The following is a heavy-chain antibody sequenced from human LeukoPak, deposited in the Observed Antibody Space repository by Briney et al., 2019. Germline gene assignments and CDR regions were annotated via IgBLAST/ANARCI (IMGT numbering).Heavy chain of an antibody. CDR3: ARETTVTFPDAFDI. CDR2: ISRGGKT. V-gene: IGHV3-23*01. J-gene: IGHJ3*02. Sequence: GGSLRLSCAASGFTFSSYAMSWVRQAPGKGLEWVSAISRGGKTYYADSLKGRFIISRDDSKNKVYLQVNSLRAEDTALYYCARETTVTFPDAFDIWGRGTMVTVSS. D-gene: IGHD4-17*01. CDR1: GFTFSSYA.